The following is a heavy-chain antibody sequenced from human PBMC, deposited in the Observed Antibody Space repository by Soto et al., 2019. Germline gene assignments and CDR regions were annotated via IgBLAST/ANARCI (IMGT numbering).Heavy chain of an antibody. CDR1: GGSISSRGHY. D-gene: IGHD2-8*01. V-gene: IGHV4-31*03. CDR3: ARDFSGYGTIDC. Sequence: SETLSLTCSVSGGSISSRGHYWSWIRQYPGKVLEWIVYIYYSGTTYYSPSLQSRIIISVDTSNSQFSLKLSSVTAADTAVYYCARDFSGYGTIDCWGLGTLVT. J-gene: IGHJ4*02. CDR2: IYYSGTT.